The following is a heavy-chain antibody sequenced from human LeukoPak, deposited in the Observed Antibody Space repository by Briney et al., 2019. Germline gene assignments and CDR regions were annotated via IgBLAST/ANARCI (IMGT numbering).Heavy chain of an antibody. CDR1: GFTFSSYS. Sequence: PGGSLRLSCAASGFTFSSYSMNWVRQAPGKGLEWVSYISSSSSTIYYADSVKGRFTISRDNAKNSLYLQMNSLRAEDTALYYCAKDLYGDYLRDLGYWGQGTLVTVSS. J-gene: IGHJ4*02. D-gene: IGHD4-17*01. CDR3: AKDLYGDYLRDLGY. V-gene: IGHV3-48*04. CDR2: ISSSSSTI.